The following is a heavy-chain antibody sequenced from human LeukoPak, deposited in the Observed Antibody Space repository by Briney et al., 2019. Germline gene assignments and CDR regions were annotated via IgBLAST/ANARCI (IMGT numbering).Heavy chain of an antibody. J-gene: IGHJ4*02. D-gene: IGHD6-6*01. CDR1: GYSFTSSW. CDR2: NYPGDSDT. CDR3: ARHHSTSNYDY. V-gene: IGHV5-51*01. Sequence: GESLKISCKGSGYSFTSSWIGWVRQMPGKGLEWMGINYPGDSDTRYSPSFQGQVTISADKSISTAYLQWSSLKASDTAMYYCARHHSTSNYDYWGQGTLVTVSS.